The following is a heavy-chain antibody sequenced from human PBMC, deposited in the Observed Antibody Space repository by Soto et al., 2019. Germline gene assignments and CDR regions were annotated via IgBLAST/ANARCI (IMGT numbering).Heavy chain of an antibody. CDR1: GYSLTNYW. J-gene: IGHJ6*02. D-gene: IGHD6-13*01. CDR2: IYPGYSDT. V-gene: IGHV5-51*01. CDR3: ARRNIAAACYYYGMDV. Sequence: GESLKIHCNGSGYSLTNYWIVLGRHMPGKSLEWMVIIYPGYSDTRYSPSFQGQVTISVDKSISTAYLQWSRLKASDTDMYYCARRNIAAACYYYGMDVWGQGTTVTVSS.